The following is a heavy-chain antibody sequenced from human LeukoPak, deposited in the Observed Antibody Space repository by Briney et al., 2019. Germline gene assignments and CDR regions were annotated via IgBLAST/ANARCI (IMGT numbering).Heavy chain of an antibody. CDR3: ARVDYGSGSKYFDY. CDR2: IYHSGST. Sequence: PSETLSLTCAVSGGSISSGGYSWSWIRQPPGKGLEWIGYIYHSGSTYYNPSLKSRVTISVDRSKNQFSLKLSSVTAADTAVYYCARVDYGSGSKYFDYWGQGTLVTVSS. J-gene: IGHJ4*02. V-gene: IGHV4-30-2*01. D-gene: IGHD3-10*01. CDR1: GGSISSGGYS.